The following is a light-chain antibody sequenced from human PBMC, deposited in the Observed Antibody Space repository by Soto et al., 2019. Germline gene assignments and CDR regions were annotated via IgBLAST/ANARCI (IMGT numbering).Light chain of an antibody. CDR2: DVS. Sequence: QSVLTQPASVSGSPGQSITISCTGVSSDVGAYNYVSWYQQHPGKAPKLMIYDVSNRPSGVSHRFSGSKSGSAASLTISGLQADDEADYYCSSYTGSGTLYVCGTGTKVTVL. CDR3: SSYTGSGTLYV. V-gene: IGLV2-14*01. CDR1: SSDVGAYNY. J-gene: IGLJ1*01.